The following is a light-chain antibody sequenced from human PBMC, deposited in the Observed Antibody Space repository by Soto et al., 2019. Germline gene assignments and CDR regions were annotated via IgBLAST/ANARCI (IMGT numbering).Light chain of an antibody. Sequence: DIQMTQSPSSLSASVGDRVTITCRASQSISTFLNWYQQKPGKAPNLLIYTASSLQSGVPSRFSGSGSGTDFTLTISSLQPEDVAAYYCQQSYSTPLTFGGGT. V-gene: IGKV1-39*01. CDR2: TAS. CDR1: QSISTF. CDR3: QQSYSTPLT. J-gene: IGKJ4*01.